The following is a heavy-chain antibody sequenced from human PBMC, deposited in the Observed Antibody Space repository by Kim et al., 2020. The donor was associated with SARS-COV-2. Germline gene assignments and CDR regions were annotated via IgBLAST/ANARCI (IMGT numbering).Heavy chain of an antibody. D-gene: IGHD3-10*01. J-gene: IGHJ4*02. V-gene: IGHV3-23*01. CDR1: GLTFRSNG. CDR2: IRDTGDT. Sequence: GGSLRLSCAASGLTFRSNGMSWVRQAPGKGLEWVSTIRDTGDTYYADSMRGSFTISRDASNDTLYLQMNSLRAEDRAVYYCAISTVLRGVNFGCWGQGTLVTVSS. CDR3: AISTVLRGVNFGC.